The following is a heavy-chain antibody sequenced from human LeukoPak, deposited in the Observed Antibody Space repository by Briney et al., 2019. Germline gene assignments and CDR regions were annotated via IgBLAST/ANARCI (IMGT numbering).Heavy chain of an antibody. CDR3: ARSLAHYDILTEPFDY. D-gene: IGHD3-9*01. CDR1: GGSISSYY. Sequence: SETLPLTCTVSGGSISSYYWSWIRQPPGRGLEWVGYIYYTGSTHYNPSLTSRVTISVDTSKNQFSLKLSSVTAADTAVYYCARSLAHYDILTEPFDYWGQGTLVTVSS. J-gene: IGHJ4*02. CDR2: IYYTGST. V-gene: IGHV4-59*08.